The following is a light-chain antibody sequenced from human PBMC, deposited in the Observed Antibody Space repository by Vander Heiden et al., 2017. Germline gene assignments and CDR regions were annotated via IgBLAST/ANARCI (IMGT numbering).Light chain of an antibody. V-gene: IGKV1-39*01. CDR1: QSISSY. J-gene: IGKJ2*01. CDR2: AAS. Sequence: DLQMSHSPSSLSASVVYRVTITSRASQSISSYFNWYQQKPGKATKLMIDAASSLKSGVPSRFSGRGAGTDFTLTIRSLQPEDFATYYCQQSYSTPGTFGQGTKLEIK. CDR3: QQSYSTPGT.